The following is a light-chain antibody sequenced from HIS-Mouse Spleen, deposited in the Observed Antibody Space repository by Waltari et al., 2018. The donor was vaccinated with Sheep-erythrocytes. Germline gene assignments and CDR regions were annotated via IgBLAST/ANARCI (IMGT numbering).Light chain of an antibody. CDR1: SSDVGGYNY. J-gene: IGLJ2*01. V-gene: IGLV2-23*01. CDR3: CSYAGSSTYVV. Sequence: QSALTQPRSVSGSPGQSVTISCTGTSSDVGGYNYVSWYQQHPGKAPNLMLYEGSKRPAGGSNRFAGSKSGNTASLTISGLQAEDEADYYCCSYAGSSTYVVFGGGTKLTVL. CDR2: EGS.